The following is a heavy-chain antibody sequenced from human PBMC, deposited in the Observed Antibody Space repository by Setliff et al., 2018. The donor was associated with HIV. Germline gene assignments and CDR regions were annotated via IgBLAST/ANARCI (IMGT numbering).Heavy chain of an antibody. V-gene: IGHV1-18*01. CDR1: GYTFTSYG. CDR2: ISAYNGNT. Sequence: ASVKVSCKASGYTFTSYGISWVLQAPGQGLEWMGWISAYNGNTNYAQKLQGRVTMTTDTSTSTAYMELRSLRSDDTAVYYFARGRVVRGPWAFDILGQGTMVTVSS. CDR3: ARGRVVRGPWAFDI. D-gene: IGHD3-10*01. J-gene: IGHJ3*02.